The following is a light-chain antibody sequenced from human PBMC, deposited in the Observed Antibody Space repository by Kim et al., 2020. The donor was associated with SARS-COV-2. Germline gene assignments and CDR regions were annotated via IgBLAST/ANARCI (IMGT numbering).Light chain of an antibody. CDR1: QSINTW. Sequence: ASVGDRVTITCRASQSINTWLAWYQQKLGRAPNLLIYKASTLERGVPSRFSGSGSGTEFTLTIDCLQPDDFATYYCQQYKTYSRTFGQGTKVDIK. CDR2: KAS. J-gene: IGKJ1*01. V-gene: IGKV1-5*03. CDR3: QQYKTYSRT.